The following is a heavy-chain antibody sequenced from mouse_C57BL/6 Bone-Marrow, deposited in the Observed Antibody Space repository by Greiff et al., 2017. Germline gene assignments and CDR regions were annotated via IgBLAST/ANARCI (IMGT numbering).Heavy chain of an antibody. CDR3: ARWLLGMDY. V-gene: IGHV1-63*01. CDR1: GYTFTNYW. D-gene: IGHD2-3*01. CDR2: IYPGGGYT. Sequence: VKLMESGAELVRPGTSVKMSCKASGYTFTNYWIGWAQQRPGHGLEWIGDIYPGGGYTNYNEKFKGKATLTADKSSSTAYMQFSSLTSEDSAIYYCARWLLGMDYWGQGTSVTVAS. J-gene: IGHJ4*01.